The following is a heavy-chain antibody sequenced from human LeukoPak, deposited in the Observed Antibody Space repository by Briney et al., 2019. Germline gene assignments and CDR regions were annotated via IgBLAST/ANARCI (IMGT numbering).Heavy chain of an antibody. CDR2: INHSGST. J-gene: IGHJ4*02. Sequence: SETLSLTCAVYGGSFSGYYWSWIRQPPGKGLEWIGEINHSGSTNYNPFLKSRVTISVDTSKNQFSLKLSSVTAADTAVYYCARDGSGSMGYWGQGTLVTVSS. CDR1: GGSFSGYY. D-gene: IGHD3-10*01. V-gene: IGHV4-34*01. CDR3: ARDGSGSMGY.